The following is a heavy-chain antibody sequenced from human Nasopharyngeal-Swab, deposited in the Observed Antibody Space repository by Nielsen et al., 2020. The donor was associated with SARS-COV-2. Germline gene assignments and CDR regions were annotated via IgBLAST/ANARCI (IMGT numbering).Heavy chain of an antibody. CDR1: GFTFRDYW. V-gene: IGHV3-7*01. CDR2: IKQDGSEK. J-gene: IGHJ4*02. CDR3: ARVGGRTSPMGS. Sequence: GGSLRLSCVASGFTFRDYWMSWVRQAPAKGLEWVASIKQDGSEKNYVDSVKGRFTISRDNAKNSLFLQMDSLRTEDTAFYYCARVGGRTSPMGSWGQGTTVTVSS. D-gene: IGHD3-10*01.